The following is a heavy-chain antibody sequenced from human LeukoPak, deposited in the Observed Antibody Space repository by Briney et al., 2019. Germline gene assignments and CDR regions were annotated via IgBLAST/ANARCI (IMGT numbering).Heavy chain of an antibody. J-gene: IGHJ4*02. D-gene: IGHD3-10*01. Sequence: SETLSLTCTVSGASISSYYWNWIRQPPGKGLEWIGYIYYTGSTNYNPSLKSRVTISVDTSKNQFSLKLNSVTAADTAVFYCAANSADYNTLGSSYKVWGQGTLVTVSS. CDR3: AANSADYNTLGSSYKV. CDR1: GASISSYY. V-gene: IGHV4-59*08. CDR2: IYYTGST.